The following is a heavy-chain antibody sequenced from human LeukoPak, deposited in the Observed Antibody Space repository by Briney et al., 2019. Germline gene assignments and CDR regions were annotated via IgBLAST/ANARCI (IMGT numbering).Heavy chain of an antibody. CDR1: GGSISSYY. J-gene: IGHJ4*02. Sequence: SETLSLTCTVSGGSISSYYWSWIRQPPGKGLEWIGYIYYSGSTNYNPSLKSRVTISVDTSKNQFSLKLSSVTAAGTAVYYCARSEPTAVAPIDYWGQGTLVTVSS. V-gene: IGHV4-59*01. D-gene: IGHD6-19*01. CDR2: IYYSGST. CDR3: ARSEPTAVAPIDY.